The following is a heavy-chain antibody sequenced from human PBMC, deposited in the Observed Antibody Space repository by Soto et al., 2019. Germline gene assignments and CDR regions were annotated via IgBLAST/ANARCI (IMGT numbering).Heavy chain of an antibody. CDR2: ISSSSSYI. V-gene: IGHV3-21*01. CDR3: ARDKVRDTYYYGSGSFYFDY. J-gene: IGHJ4*02. Sequence: GGSLRLSCAASGFTFSSYSMNWVRQAPGKGLEWVSSISSSSSYIYYADSVKGRFTISRDNAKNSLYLQMNSLRAEDTAVYYCARDKVRDTYYYGSGSFYFDYWGQGTLVTVSS. D-gene: IGHD3-10*01. CDR1: GFTFSSYS.